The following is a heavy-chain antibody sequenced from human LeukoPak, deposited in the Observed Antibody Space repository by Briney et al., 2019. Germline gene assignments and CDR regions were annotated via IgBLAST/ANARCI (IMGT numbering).Heavy chain of an antibody. Sequence: GASVKVSCKASGGTFSSYAISWVRQAPGQGLEWMGRIIPILGIANYAQKFQGRVTITTDESTSTAYMELSSLRSEDTAVYYCARGNVGVAWNYYYYVGVWGKGTTVTVSS. CDR2: IIPILGIA. V-gene: IGHV1-69*04. D-gene: IGHD2-15*01. J-gene: IGHJ6*03. CDR1: GGTFSSYA. CDR3: ARGNVGVAWNYYYYVGV.